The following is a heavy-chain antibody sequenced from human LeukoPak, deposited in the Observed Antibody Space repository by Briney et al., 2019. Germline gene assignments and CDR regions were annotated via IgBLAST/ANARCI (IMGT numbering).Heavy chain of an antibody. CDR2: ISDSGGST. Sequence: QTGGSLRLSCAASGFTFSNYAMSWVRQAPGKGLEWVSAISDSGGSTYYADSVKGRFTISRDNSKNTLYLQMSSLRAEDTAVYFCVRGYSFGPYGMDVWGQGTTVTVSS. CDR3: VRGYSFGPYGMDV. V-gene: IGHV3-23*01. J-gene: IGHJ6*02. D-gene: IGHD2-15*01. CDR1: GFTFSNYA.